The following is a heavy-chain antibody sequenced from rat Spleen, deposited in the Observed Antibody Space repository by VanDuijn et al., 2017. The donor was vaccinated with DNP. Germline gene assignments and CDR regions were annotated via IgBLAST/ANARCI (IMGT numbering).Heavy chain of an antibody. CDR3: TRGGYYDGSDY. D-gene: IGHD1-12*02. Sequence: EVQLVESGGGPVQPGRSLKLSCVASGFIFSNYWMTWIRQAPGKGLEWVASIGSTGDNTYYSDSVKGRFSLSRDNAKSTLYLQMNSLRSEDTATYYCTRGGYYDGSDYWGQGVMVTVSS. V-gene: IGHV5-31*01. CDR1: GFIFSNYW. CDR2: IGSTGDNT. J-gene: IGHJ2*01.